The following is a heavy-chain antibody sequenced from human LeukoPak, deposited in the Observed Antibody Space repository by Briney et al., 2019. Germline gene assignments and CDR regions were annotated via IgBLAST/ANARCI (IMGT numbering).Heavy chain of an antibody. J-gene: IGHJ4*02. CDR2: IIPIFGTA. CDR1: GGTFISYA. CDR3: ARGSWDYDSSGYYYAIDY. V-gene: IGHV1-69*13. Sequence: ASVKVSCKASGGTFISYAISWVRQAPGQGLEWMGGIIPIFGTANYAQKFQGRVTITADESTSTAYMELSSLRSEDTAVYYCARGSWDYDSSGYYYAIDYWGQGTLVTVSS. D-gene: IGHD3-22*01.